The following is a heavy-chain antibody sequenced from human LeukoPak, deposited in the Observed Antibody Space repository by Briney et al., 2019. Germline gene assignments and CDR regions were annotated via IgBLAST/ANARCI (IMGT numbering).Heavy chain of an antibody. CDR2: IYYSGST. CDR1: GGSISSGGYY. Sequence: SETLSLTCTVSGGSISSGGYYWSWIRQPPGKGLEWIGYIYYSGSTYYNPSLKSRVTISVDTSKNQFSLKLSSVTAADTAVYYCARVRGGYCSGGSCPKHWFDPWGQGTLVTVSS. D-gene: IGHD2-15*01. CDR3: ARVRGGYCSGGSCPKHWFDP. J-gene: IGHJ5*02. V-gene: IGHV4-30-4*01.